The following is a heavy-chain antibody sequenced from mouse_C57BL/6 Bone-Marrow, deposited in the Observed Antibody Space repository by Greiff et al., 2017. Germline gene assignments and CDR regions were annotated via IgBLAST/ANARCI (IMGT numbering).Heavy chain of an antibody. CDR1: GYTFTSYG. D-gene: IGHD1-1*01. CDR2: IYPRSGKT. J-gene: IGHJ3*01. V-gene: IGHV1-81*01. CDR3: ARCTTVVATGEAWFAY. Sequence: VQLQQSGAELARPGASVKLSCKASGYTFTSYGISWVKQRTGQGLEWIGEIYPRSGKTYYNEKFKGKATLTADKSSSTAYMELRSLTSEDSAVYFCARCTTVVATGEAWFAYWGQGTLVTVSA.